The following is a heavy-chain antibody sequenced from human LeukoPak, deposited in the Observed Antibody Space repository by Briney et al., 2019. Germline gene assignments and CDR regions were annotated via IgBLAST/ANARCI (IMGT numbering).Heavy chain of an antibody. J-gene: IGHJ5*02. V-gene: IGHV3-21*01. CDR1: GFTFSSYS. CDR3: ARGRSSSWYIGWFDP. CDR2: ISSSSSYI. Sequence: GGSLRLSCVASGFTFSSYSMKWVRQAPGKGLEWVSSISSSSSYIDYADSVKGRFTISRDNAKNSLYLQMNSLRAEDTAVYYCARGRSSSWYIGWFDPWGQGTLVTVSS. D-gene: IGHD6-13*01.